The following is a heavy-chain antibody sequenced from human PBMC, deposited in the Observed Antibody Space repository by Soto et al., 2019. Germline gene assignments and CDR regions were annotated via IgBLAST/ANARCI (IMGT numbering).Heavy chain of an antibody. Sequence: GESLKISCAASGFTFSSYSMNWVRQAPGKGLEWVSSISSSSSYIYYADSVKGRFTISRDNAKNSLYLQMNSLRAEDTAVYYCASRRNIAAAGNYWGQGTLVTVSS. CDR1: GFTFSSYS. V-gene: IGHV3-21*01. J-gene: IGHJ4*02. D-gene: IGHD6-13*01. CDR3: ASRRNIAAAGNY. CDR2: ISSSSSYI.